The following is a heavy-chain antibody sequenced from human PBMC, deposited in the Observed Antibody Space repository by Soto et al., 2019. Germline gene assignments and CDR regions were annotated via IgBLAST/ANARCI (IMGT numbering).Heavy chain of an antibody. V-gene: IGHV3-21*01. CDR2: ISSSSSYI. CDR3: ASVFGSLVVPAATWGYMDV. Sequence: GGSLRLSCAASGFTFSSYSMNWVRQAPGKGLEWVSSISSSSSYIYYADSVKGRFTISRDNAKNSLYLQMNSLRAEDTAVYYCASVFGSLVVPAATWGYMDVWGKGTTVTVSS. J-gene: IGHJ6*03. CDR1: GFTFSSYS. D-gene: IGHD2-2*01.